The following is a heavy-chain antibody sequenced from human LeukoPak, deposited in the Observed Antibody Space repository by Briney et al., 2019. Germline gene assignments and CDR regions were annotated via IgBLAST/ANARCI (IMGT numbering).Heavy chain of an antibody. CDR1: GGSISNYF. Sequence: QTSETLSLTCTVSGGSISNYFGGWIRQPPGKGLEWIGYIDYTGSTKYNPSLKSRITMSVDTSKNQFSLRPSSVTAADTAMYYCARWNTVLPGVTALDYWGRGILVTVSS. CDR2: IDYTGST. V-gene: IGHV4-59*01. D-gene: IGHD3-10*01. CDR3: ARWNTVLPGVTALDY. J-gene: IGHJ4*02.